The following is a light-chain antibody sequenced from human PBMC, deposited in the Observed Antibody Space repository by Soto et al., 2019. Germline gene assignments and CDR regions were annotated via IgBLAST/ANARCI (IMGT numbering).Light chain of an antibody. J-gene: IGLJ1*01. CDR2: DVT. Sequence: QSVLTQPASVSGSPGQSITISCTGTRSDVGGYNYVYWHQQHPGKAPKLMIYDVTNRHSGVSDRFSGSKSGNTASLTISGLQAEDEADYYCSSYTSSSTYVFGAGTKVTVL. CDR3: SSYTSSSTYV. V-gene: IGLV2-14*01. CDR1: RSDVGGYNY.